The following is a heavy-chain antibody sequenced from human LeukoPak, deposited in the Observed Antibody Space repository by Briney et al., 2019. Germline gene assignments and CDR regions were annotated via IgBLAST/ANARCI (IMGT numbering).Heavy chain of an antibody. Sequence: PGRSLRLSCAASGFTFSSYGMHWVRQAPGKGLEWVAVIWYDGSNKYYADSVKGRFTISRDNSKNTLYLQMNSLRAEDTAVYYCAREASSIAANNWFDPWGQGTLVTVSS. CDR3: AREASSIAANNWFDP. V-gene: IGHV3-33*08. CDR2: IWYDGSNK. J-gene: IGHJ5*02. D-gene: IGHD6-6*01. CDR1: GFTFSSYG.